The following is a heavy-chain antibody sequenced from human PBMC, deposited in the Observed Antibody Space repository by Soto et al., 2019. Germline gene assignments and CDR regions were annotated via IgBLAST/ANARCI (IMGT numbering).Heavy chain of an antibody. CDR3: AIWGRVPESSGSYTTDY. CDR1: GGTFSSYT. CDR2: IIPILGIA. V-gene: IGHV1-69*02. J-gene: IGHJ4*02. Sequence: SVKVSCKASGGTFSSYTISWVRQAPGQGLEWVGRIIPILGIANYAQKFQGRVTITADKSTSTAYMELGSLRSEDTAVYYCAIWGRVPESSGSYTTDYWGKGTLVTVSS. D-gene: IGHD3-10*01.